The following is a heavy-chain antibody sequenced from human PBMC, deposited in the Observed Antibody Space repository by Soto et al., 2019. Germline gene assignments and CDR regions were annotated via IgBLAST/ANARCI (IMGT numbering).Heavy chain of an antibody. CDR3: ARDDGDSGSPNWFDP. V-gene: IGHV1-18*01. J-gene: IGHJ5*02. D-gene: IGHD3-10*01. CDR2: ISAYNGNT. Sequence: GASVKVSCKASGYTFTSYGISWVRQAPGQGLEWMGWISAYNGNTNYAQKLQGRVTMTTDTSTSTAYMELRSLRSDDTAVYYCARDDGDSGSPNWFDPWGQGTLVTVSS. CDR1: GYTFTSYG.